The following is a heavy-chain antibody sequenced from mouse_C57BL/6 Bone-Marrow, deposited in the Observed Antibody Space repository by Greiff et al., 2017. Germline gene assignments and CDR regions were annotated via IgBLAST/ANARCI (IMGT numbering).Heavy chain of an antibody. D-gene: IGHD1-1*01. CDR1: GFTFSSYA. Sequence: EVQLVESGGGLVKPGGSLKLSCAASGFTFSSYAMSWVRQTPEKRLEWVATISDGGSYTYYPDNVKGRFTISRDNAKNNLYLQMSHLKSEDTTMYYCAGDPTVVAGAMDYWGQGTSVTVSS. V-gene: IGHV5-4*01. CDR2: ISDGGSYT. CDR3: AGDPTVVAGAMDY. J-gene: IGHJ4*01.